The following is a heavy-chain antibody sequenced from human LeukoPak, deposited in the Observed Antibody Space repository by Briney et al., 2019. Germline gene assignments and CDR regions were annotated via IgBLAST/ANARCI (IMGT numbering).Heavy chain of an antibody. CDR3: ARDGGVYYDSSGYYRSDY. V-gene: IGHV1-2*06. CDR1: GYTFTGYY. J-gene: IGHJ4*02. D-gene: IGHD3-22*01. Sequence: GASVKVSCKASGYTFTGYYMHWVRQAPGQGLEWMGRINPNSGGTNYAQKFQGRVTMTRDTSISTVYMELSRLRSDDTAVYYCARDGGVYYDSSGYYRSDYWGQGTLVTVSS. CDR2: INPNSGGT.